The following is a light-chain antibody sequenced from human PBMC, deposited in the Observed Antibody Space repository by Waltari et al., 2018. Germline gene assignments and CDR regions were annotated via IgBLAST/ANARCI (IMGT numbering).Light chain of an antibody. CDR1: QSVLYSPNNKNN. J-gene: IGKJ4*01. Sequence: DIVMTQSPDSLALSLGARAAINCKSSQSVLYSPNNKNNLAWYQQKPGPPPKLLIYWASTRESGVPDRFSGSGSETDFTLTISSLQAEDVAVYYCQQYYSTPPLTFGGGTKVEIK. CDR3: QQYYSTPPLT. CDR2: WAS. V-gene: IGKV4-1*01.